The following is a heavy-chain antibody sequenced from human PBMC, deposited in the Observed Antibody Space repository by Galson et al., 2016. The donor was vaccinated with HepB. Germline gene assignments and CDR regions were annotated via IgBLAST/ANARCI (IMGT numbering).Heavy chain of an antibody. CDR3: ARLVRGVRARAFDI. V-gene: IGHV4-59*01. J-gene: IGHJ3*02. CDR2: IYYSGST. CDR1: GGSISSYY. D-gene: IGHD3-10*01. Sequence: SETLSLTCTVSGGSISSYYWSWIRQPPGKGLEWIGYIYYSGSTNYNPSLKSRVTISVDTSKNQFSLKLGSVTAADTAVYYWARLVRGVRARAFDIWGQGTMVTVSS.